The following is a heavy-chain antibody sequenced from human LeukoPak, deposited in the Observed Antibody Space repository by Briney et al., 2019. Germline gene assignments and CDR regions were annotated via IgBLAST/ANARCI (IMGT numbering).Heavy chain of an antibody. J-gene: IGHJ4*02. Sequence: PGGSLRLSCAASGFSFSSYSMNWVRQAPGKGLEWVSSNSSSSSYIYYADSLKGRFTISRDNAKNSLYLQMNSLRAEDTAVYYCARDLNSGYSHDYWGQGTLVSVSS. CDR2: NSSSSSYI. D-gene: IGHD5-12*01. CDR1: GFSFSSYS. CDR3: ARDLNSGYSHDY. V-gene: IGHV3-21*01.